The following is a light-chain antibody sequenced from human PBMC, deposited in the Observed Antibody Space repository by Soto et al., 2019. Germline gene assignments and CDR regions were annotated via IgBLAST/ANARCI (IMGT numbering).Light chain of an antibody. Sequence: ENVLTQSPGILSLSPGERASLSCRASQSVTSNYLAWYQQKPGQAPRLLIYVASVRATGIPDRFSGSGSGADFTLTISRLEPEDFAIYYCQQYATAPITFGQGTRLEIK. CDR2: VAS. CDR1: QSVTSNY. CDR3: QQYATAPIT. J-gene: IGKJ5*01. V-gene: IGKV3-20*01.